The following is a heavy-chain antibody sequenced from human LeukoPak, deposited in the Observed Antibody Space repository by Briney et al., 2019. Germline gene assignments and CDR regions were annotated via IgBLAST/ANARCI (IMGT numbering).Heavy chain of an antibody. D-gene: IGHD3-9*01. CDR2: IIPILGIA. CDR3: ARDILTGYVDY. Sequence: ASVKVSCKASGGTFSSYAISWVRQAPGQGLEWMGRIIPILGIANYAQKLQGRVTMTTDTSTSTAYMELRSLRSDDTAVYYCARDILTGYVDYWGQGILVTVSS. CDR1: GGTFSSYA. V-gene: IGHV1-69*04. J-gene: IGHJ4*02.